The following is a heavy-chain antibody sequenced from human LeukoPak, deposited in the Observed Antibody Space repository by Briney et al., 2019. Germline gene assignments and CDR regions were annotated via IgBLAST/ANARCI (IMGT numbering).Heavy chain of an antibody. J-gene: IGHJ5*02. D-gene: IGHD3-22*01. CDR3: SGYNWFDP. V-gene: IGHV3-30*03. CDR2: ISHDGGDK. CDR1: GFIFSRYG. Sequence: PGGSLRLSCAASGFIFSRYGMHWVRQAPGKGLEWVAVISHDGGDKYYADSVKGRFTISRDSSKSTLYLQMNSLRAEDTAVYYCSGYNWFDPWGQGTLVTVSS.